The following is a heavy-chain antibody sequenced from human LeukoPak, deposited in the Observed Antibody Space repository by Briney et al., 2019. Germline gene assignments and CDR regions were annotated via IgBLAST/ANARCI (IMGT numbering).Heavy chain of an antibody. D-gene: IGHD2/OR15-2a*01. V-gene: IGHV3-23*01. CDR1: GFTFSSYA. CDR2: ISGSGGST. J-gene: IGHJ6*03. CDR3: VTDLDSSYYYYYMDV. Sequence: GGSLRLSCAASGFTFSSYAMSWVRQAPGKGLEWVSAISGSGGSTYYADSVKGRFTISRDNSKNTLYLQMNSLRAEDTAVYYCVTDLDSSYYYYYMDVWGKGTTVTVSS.